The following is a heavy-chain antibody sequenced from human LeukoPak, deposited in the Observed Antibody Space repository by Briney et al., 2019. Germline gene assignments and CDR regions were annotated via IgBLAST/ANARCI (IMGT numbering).Heavy chain of an antibody. Sequence: SETLSLTCAVYGGSFSGDCWSWIRQPPGKGLEWIGEINHSGSTNYNPSLKSRVTISVDTSKNQFSLKLSSVTAADTAVYYCARGPSSSWPSYYYYGMDVWGQGTTVTVSS. CDR3: ARGPSSSWPSYYYYGMDV. CDR2: INHSGST. J-gene: IGHJ6*02. V-gene: IGHV4-34*01. D-gene: IGHD6-13*01. CDR1: GGSFSGDC.